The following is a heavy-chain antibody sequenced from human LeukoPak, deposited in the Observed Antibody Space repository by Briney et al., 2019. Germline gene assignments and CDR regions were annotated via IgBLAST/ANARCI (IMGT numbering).Heavy chain of an antibody. CDR3: ARGAMVRGVLQYYYYMDV. CDR2: IYYSGST. J-gene: IGHJ6*03. CDR1: GGSISSYY. Sequence: PSETLSLTCTVSGGSISSYYWSWIRQPPGKGLEWIGYIYYSGSTNYNPSLKSRVTISVDTSKNQFSLKLSSVTAADTAVYYCARGAMVRGVLQYYYYMDVWGKGTTVTISS. D-gene: IGHD3-10*01. V-gene: IGHV4-59*01.